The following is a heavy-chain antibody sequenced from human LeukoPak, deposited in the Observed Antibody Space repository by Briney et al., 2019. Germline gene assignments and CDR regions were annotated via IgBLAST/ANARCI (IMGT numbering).Heavy chain of an antibody. V-gene: IGHV4-34*01. CDR2: INRSGST. CDR3: ARGGHCSSTSCYFFRGEAYYMDV. CDR1: GGSFSGYY. J-gene: IGHJ6*03. Sequence: SETLSLTCAVYGGSFSGYYWSWIRQPPGKGLEWIGEINRSGSTNYNPSLKSRVTISVDTSNNQFSLKLSSVTAADTAVYYCARGGHCSSTSCYFFRGEAYYMDVWGKGTTVTVSS. D-gene: IGHD2-2*01.